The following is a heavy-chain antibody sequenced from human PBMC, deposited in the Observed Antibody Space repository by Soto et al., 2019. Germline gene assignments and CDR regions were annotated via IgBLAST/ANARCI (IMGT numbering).Heavy chain of an antibody. CDR2: ISSRSSYI. V-gene: IGHV3-21*01. CDR3: ARDKVDIVATSPVGYMDV. Sequence: GGSLRLSCAASGFTFSTYNMNWVRQAPGKGLEWVSSISSRSSYIYYADSVKGRFTISRDNAKNSLYLQMNSLRAEDTAVYYCARDKVDIVATSPVGYMDVWGKGTTVTVSS. CDR1: GFTFSTYN. D-gene: IGHD5-12*01. J-gene: IGHJ6*03.